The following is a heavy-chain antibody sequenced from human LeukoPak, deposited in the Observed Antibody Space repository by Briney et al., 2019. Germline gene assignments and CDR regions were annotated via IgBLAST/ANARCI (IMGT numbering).Heavy chain of an antibody. CDR1: GGSISSYY. CDR3: ARANYDSSGYYRLDY. V-gene: IGHV4-59*12. J-gene: IGHJ4*02. CDR2: IYYSGST. Sequence: PSETLSLTCTVSGGSISSYYWSWIRQPPGKGLEWIGYIYYSGSTYYSPSLKSRVTISVDTSKNQFSLKLNSVTAADTAVYYCARANYDSSGYYRLDYWGQGTLVTVSS. D-gene: IGHD3-22*01.